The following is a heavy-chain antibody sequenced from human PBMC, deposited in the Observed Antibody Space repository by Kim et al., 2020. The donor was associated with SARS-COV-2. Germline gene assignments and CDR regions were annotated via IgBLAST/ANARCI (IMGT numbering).Heavy chain of an antibody. CDR3: AKDMGYSSSWYNGMDV. J-gene: IGHJ6*02. D-gene: IGHD6-13*01. V-gene: IGHV3-9*01. Sequence: SVKGRFTISRDNAKNSLYLQMNSLRAEDTALYYCAKDMGYSSSWYNGMDVWGQGTTVTVSS.